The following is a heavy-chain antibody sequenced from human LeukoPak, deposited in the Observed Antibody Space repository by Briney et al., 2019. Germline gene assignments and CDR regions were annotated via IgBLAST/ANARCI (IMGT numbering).Heavy chain of an antibody. CDR1: GGSINSYC. CDR3: ARDPGIMVRGSRRGYDGNYYYMDV. Sequence: SETLSLTCIVSGGSINSYCWSWIRQPAGKGLEWIGHIHTSGNTNYNSSLKSRVTISVDTSKNQFSLKLSSVTAADTAVYYCARDPGIMVRGSRRGYDGNYYYMDVWGKGTTVTISS. D-gene: IGHD3-10*01. V-gene: IGHV4-4*07. J-gene: IGHJ6*03. CDR2: IHTSGNT.